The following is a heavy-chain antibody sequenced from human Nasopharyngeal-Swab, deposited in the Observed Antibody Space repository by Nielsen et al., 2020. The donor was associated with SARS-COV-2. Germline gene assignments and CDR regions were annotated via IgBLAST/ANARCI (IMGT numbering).Heavy chain of an antibody. CDR3: ARGFEYGSGSYYRTYYYYYMDV. CDR1: GGSISSYY. D-gene: IGHD3-10*01. V-gene: IGHV4-59*01. Sequence: SETLSLTCTVSGGSISSYYWSWIRQPPGKGLEWIGYIYYSGSTNYNPSLKSRVTISVDTSKNQFSPKLSSVTAADTAVYYCARGFEYGSGSYYRTYYYYYMDVWGKVTTVTVSS. J-gene: IGHJ6*03. CDR2: IYYSGST.